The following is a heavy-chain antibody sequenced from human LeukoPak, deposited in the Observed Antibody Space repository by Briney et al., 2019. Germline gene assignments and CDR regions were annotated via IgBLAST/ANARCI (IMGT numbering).Heavy chain of an antibody. Sequence: GRSLRLSCAASGFTFSSYGMHWVRQAPGKGLEWVAVISYDGSNKYYADSVKGRFTISRDNSKNTLYLQMNSLRAEDTAVYYCAQLLWFGELLLGDAFDIWGQGTMVTVSS. J-gene: IGHJ3*02. D-gene: IGHD3-10*01. CDR2: ISYDGSNK. V-gene: IGHV3-30*18. CDR1: GFTFSSYG. CDR3: AQLLWFGELLLGDAFDI.